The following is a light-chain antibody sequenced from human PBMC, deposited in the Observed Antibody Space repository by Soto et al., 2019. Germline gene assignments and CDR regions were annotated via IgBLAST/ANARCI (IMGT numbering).Light chain of an antibody. V-gene: IGLV2-23*02. CDR1: SSDVGSYNL. J-gene: IGLJ3*02. CDR2: EVS. Sequence: QSALTQPASVSGSPGQSITISCTGTSSDVGSYNLVSWYQQHPGKAPKLMIYEVSKRPSGVSNRSSGSKSGNTASLTISGLQAEDEADYYCCSYAGSSWVFGGGTKLTVL. CDR3: CSYAGSSWV.